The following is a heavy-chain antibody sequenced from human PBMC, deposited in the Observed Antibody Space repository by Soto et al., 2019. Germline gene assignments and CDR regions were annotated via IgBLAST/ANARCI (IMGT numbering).Heavy chain of an antibody. J-gene: IGHJ4*02. V-gene: IGHV2-26*01. CDR3: ARGAYYYGSGLVQAEYYFDY. CDR1: GFSLSNARMG. CDR2: IFSNDEK. Sequence: QVTLKESGPVLVKPTETLTLTCTVSGFSLSNARMGVSWIRQPPGKALEWLAHIFSNDEKSYSTSLKSRLTISKDTSKSQVVLTMTNMDPVDTATYYCARGAYYYGSGLVQAEYYFDYWGQGPLVTVSS. D-gene: IGHD3-10*01.